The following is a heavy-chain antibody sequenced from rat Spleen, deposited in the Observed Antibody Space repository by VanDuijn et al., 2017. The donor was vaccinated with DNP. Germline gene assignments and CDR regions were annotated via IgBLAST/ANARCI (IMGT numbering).Heavy chain of an antibody. J-gene: IGHJ2*01. D-gene: IGHD1-11*01. CDR1: GFTFSDYY. Sequence: EVQLVESGGGLVQPGRSLKPSCAASGFTFSDYYMAWVRQAPTKGLEWVAYISYDGGSTYYGDSVKGRFTISRDNEKSTLYLQMNSLRSEDMATYYCAKAGGYSPWYFDYWGQGVMVTVSS. V-gene: IGHV5-20*01. CDR3: AKAGGYSPWYFDY. CDR2: ISYDGGST.